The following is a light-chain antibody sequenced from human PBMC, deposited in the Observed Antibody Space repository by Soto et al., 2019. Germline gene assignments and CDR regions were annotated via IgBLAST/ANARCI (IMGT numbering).Light chain of an antibody. CDR1: SSDVGGYNY. J-gene: IGLJ3*02. Sequence: QSVLTQPPSASGSPGQSVTISCTGTSSDVGGYNYVSWYQQYPGRAPKLMIYEVTKRPSGVPDRFSGSKSGNTASLTVSGLQAEDEADYYCSSYAASHNFYFVFGVGTQLNVL. CDR3: SSYAASHNFYFV. V-gene: IGLV2-8*01. CDR2: EVT.